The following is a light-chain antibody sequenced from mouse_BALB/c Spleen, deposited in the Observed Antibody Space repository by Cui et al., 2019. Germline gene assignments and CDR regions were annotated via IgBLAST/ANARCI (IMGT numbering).Light chain of an antibody. CDR1: SSVSY. Sequence: QIVLTQSPAIMFASPGEKVTMTCSASSSVSYMYWYQQKPGSSPRLLIYDTSNLASGVPVRFSGSGSGTSYSLTISRMEAEDAATYYCQQWSSYPLTFGAGTKLELK. CDR3: QQWSSYPLT. CDR2: DTS. J-gene: IGKJ5*01. V-gene: IGKV4-55*01.